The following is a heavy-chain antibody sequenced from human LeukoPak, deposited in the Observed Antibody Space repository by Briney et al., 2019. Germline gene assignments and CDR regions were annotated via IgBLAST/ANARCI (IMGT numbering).Heavy chain of an antibody. V-gene: IGHV3-23*01. CDR1: GFTFSSYA. CDR3: AKDIGVVG. J-gene: IGHJ4*02. CDR2: ISGSGGSA. D-gene: IGHD2-21*01. Sequence: TGGSLRLSCAASGFTFSSYAMSWVRQAPGKGLEWVSAISGSGGSAYYADSVKGRFTTSRNNSKNTLYLQMNSLRAEDTAVYYCAKDIGVVGWGQGTLVTVSS.